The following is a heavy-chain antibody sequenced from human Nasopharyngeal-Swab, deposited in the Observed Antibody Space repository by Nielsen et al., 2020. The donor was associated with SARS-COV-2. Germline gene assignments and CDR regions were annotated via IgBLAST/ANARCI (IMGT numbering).Heavy chain of an antibody. V-gene: IGHV3-7*01. Sequence: GESLKISCAASGFTFSSYWMSWVRQAPGKGLEWVASIKQDGSEKYYVDSVKGRFTISRDNAKNSLYLQMNSLRAEDTAVYYCAASDSGYDWYYYYGMDVWGQGTTVTVSS. CDR2: IKQDGSEK. CDR3: AASDSGYDWYYYYGMDV. D-gene: IGHD5-12*01. CDR1: GFTFSSYW. J-gene: IGHJ6*02.